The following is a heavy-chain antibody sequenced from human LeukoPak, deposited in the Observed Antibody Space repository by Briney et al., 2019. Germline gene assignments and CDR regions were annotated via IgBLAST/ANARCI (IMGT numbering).Heavy chain of an antibody. J-gene: IGHJ4*02. D-gene: IGHD2-2*01. CDR3: ARSSGVVVPAARIDY. Sequence: GGSLRLSCAASGFTLSIYDMHWVRQPTGKGLEWVSAIAPSGDTYYPGSVKGRFTISRENAKNSLYLEMNSLRAGDTAVYYCARSSGVVVPAARIDYWGQGTLVTVSS. V-gene: IGHV3-13*01. CDR1: GFTLSIYD. CDR2: IAPSGDT.